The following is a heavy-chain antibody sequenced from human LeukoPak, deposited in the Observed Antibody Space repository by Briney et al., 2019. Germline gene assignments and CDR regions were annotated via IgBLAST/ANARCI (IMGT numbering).Heavy chain of an antibody. Sequence: PSETLSLTCTVSGGSISSGGYYWSWIRQHPGKGLEWIGYIYYSGSTYYNPSLKSRVTISVDTSKSQFSLKLSSVTAADTAVYYCASHSMIVWEYSFDYWGQGTLVTVS. CDR3: ASHSMIVWEYSFDY. CDR1: GGSISSGGYY. D-gene: IGHD3-22*01. CDR2: IYYSGST. J-gene: IGHJ4*02. V-gene: IGHV4-31*03.